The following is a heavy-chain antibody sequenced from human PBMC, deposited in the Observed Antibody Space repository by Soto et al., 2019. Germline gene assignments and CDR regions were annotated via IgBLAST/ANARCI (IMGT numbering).Heavy chain of an antibody. D-gene: IGHD3-3*01. CDR3: ASFYFFGVPLVWFDP. J-gene: IGHJ5*02. V-gene: IGHV4-30-4*01. CDR2: IYYSGST. CDR1: GGSISSGDYY. Sequence: TSETLSLTCTVSGGSISSGDYYWSWIRQPPGKGLEWIGYIYYSGSTYYNPSLKSRVTISVDTSKNQFSLKLSSVTAADKAVYYCASFYFFGVPLVWFDPCGQLTLVTVSA.